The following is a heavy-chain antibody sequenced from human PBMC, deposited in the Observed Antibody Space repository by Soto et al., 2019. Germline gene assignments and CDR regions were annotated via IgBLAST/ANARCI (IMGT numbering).Heavy chain of an antibody. V-gene: IGHV4-61*03. D-gene: IGHD3-22*01. CDR3: VRVLDSSWYADL. Sequence: QVQLQESGPGLVKPSETLSLTCSVSGGSVSNASFYWTWIRQAPGTGLEYIGYIFYTGVTNYNPPLSSRVTISLATSKNHFSLKLNSMTAADTAVYYCVRVLDSSWYADLWGRGTLVTVSS. CDR2: IFYTGVT. CDR1: GGSVSNASFY. J-gene: IGHJ2*01.